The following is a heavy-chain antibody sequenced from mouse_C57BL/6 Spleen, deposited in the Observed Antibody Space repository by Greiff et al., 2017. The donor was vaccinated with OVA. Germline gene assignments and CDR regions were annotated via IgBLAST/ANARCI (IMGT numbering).Heavy chain of an antibody. D-gene: IGHD2-4*01. V-gene: IGHV1-9*01. CDR3: ARSGLRLGEYYYAMDY. CDR1: GYTFTGYW. Sequence: QVQLQQSGAELMKHGASVKLSCKATGYTFTGYWIEWVKQRPGHGLEWIGEILPGSGSTNYNEKFKGKATFTADTSSNTAYMQLSSLTTEDSAIYYCARSGLRLGEYYYAMDYWGQGTSVTVSS. CDR2: ILPGSGST. J-gene: IGHJ4*01.